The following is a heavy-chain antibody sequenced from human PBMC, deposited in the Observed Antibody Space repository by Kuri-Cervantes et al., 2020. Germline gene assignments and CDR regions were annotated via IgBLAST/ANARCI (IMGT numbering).Heavy chain of an antibody. J-gene: IGHJ5*02. D-gene: IGHD3-10*01. Sequence: GGSLRLSCAAPGFTFSNAWMSWVRQAPGKGLEWVANIKQDGSEKYYVDSVKGRFTISRDNAKNSLYLQMNSLRAEDTAVYYCARHDQEYNWFDPWGQGTLVTVSS. CDR1: GFTFSNAW. CDR2: IKQDGSEK. V-gene: IGHV3-7*01. CDR3: ARHDQEYNWFDP.